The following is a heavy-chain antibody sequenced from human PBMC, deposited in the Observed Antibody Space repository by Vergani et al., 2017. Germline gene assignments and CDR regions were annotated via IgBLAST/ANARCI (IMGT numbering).Heavy chain of an antibody. CDR2: ISGSGSST. D-gene: IGHD3-16*02. CDR3: AKDPRNMITFGGVIVTPYYFDY. J-gene: IGHJ4*02. V-gene: IGHV3-23*04. Sequence: EVQLVESGGGLVQPGGSLRVSCAVSGLTFRNYAMSWVRQAPGKGLEWVSAISGSGSSTNYADSVKGRFTISRDNSKNTLYLQMNSLRVEDTAVYYCAKDPRNMITFGGVIVTPYYFDYWGQGTLVGVSS. CDR1: GLTFRNYA.